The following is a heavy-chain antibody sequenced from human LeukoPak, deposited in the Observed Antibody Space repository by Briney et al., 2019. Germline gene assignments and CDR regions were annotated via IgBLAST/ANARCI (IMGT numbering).Heavy chain of an antibody. V-gene: IGHV4-30-4*08. CDR3: ARDRGNYSFDY. D-gene: IGHD1-26*01. J-gene: IGHJ4*02. Sequence: SETLSLTCTVSGGSISSGDYYWSWIRQPPGKGLEWIGYIYYSGSTYYNPSLKSRVTISVDTSKNQFSLKLSSVTAADTAVYCCARDRGNYSFDYWGQGTLVTVSS. CDR2: IYYSGST. CDR1: GGSISSGDYY.